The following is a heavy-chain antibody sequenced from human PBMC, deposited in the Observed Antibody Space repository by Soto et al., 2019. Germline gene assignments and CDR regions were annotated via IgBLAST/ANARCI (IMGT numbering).Heavy chain of an antibody. CDR2: INYSGFST. CDR3: AKDHRDGYNRPLYFYVMDV. J-gene: IGHJ6*02. CDR1: GLTFSSYA. D-gene: IGHD5-18*01. Sequence: PGGSLRLSCAASGLTFSSYAMSWVRQAPGKGLEWVSTINYSGFSTYYADSVKGQFTISRDNSKNTLYLQMNSLRAEDTAIYYCAKDHRDGYNRPLYFYVMDVWGQGTTVTVSS. V-gene: IGHV3-23*01.